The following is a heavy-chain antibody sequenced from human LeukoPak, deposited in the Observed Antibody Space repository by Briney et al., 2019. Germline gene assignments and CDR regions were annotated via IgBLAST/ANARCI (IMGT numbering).Heavy chain of an antibody. D-gene: IGHD5-24*01. CDR2: IIPIFGIA. CDR3: AREPPTEEMATVHFDY. V-gene: IGHV1-69*04. CDR1: GGTFSSYA. J-gene: IGHJ4*02. Sequence: ASVKVSCKASGGTFSSYAISGVRQAPGQGLEWMGRIIPIFGIANYAQKFQGRVTITADKSTSTAYMELSSLRSEDTAVYYCAREPPTEEMATVHFDYWGQGTLVTVSS.